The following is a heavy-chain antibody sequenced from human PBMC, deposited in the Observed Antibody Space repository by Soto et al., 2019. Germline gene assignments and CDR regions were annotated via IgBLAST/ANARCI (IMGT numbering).Heavy chain of an antibody. CDR3: ARGVIVQRGNDGFDI. V-gene: IGHV1-2*04. CDR1: GYTFTGYY. CDR2: INPNSGGT. D-gene: IGHD3-16*02. J-gene: IGHJ3*02. Sequence: ASVKVSCKASGYTFTGYYMHWVRQAPGQGLEWMGWINPNSGGTNYAQKFQGWVTMTRDTSISTAYMELSRLRSDDTAVYYCARGVIVQRGNDGFDIWGQGTMVTVSS.